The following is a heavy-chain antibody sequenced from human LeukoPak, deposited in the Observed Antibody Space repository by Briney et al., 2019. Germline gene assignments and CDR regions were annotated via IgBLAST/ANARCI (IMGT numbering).Heavy chain of an antibody. V-gene: IGHV3-21*01. CDR3: ARAMYGSGSYYDAFDI. CDR1: GFTFSSFG. CDR2: ISSSSSYI. J-gene: IGHJ3*02. Sequence: GRSLRLSCAASGFTFSSFGMTWVRQAPGKGLEWVSSISSSSSYIYYADSVKGRFTISRDNAKNSVYLQMNSLRAEDTAVYYCARAMYGSGSYYDAFDIWGQGTMVTVSS. D-gene: IGHD3-10*01.